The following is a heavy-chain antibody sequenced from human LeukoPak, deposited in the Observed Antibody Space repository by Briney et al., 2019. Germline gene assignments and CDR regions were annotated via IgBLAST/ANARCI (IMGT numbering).Heavy chain of an antibody. CDR3: ARVSRVSYRYFDY. Sequence: PGGSLRLSCAASGFTFSSYWMSWVRQAPGKGLEWVANIKQDGSEKYYVDSVKGRFTISRDNAKNSLYLQMNSLRAEDTAVYYCARVSRVSYRYFDYWGQGTLVTVSS. D-gene: IGHD3-10*01. J-gene: IGHJ4*02. V-gene: IGHV3-7*01. CDR1: GFTFSSYW. CDR2: IKQDGSEK.